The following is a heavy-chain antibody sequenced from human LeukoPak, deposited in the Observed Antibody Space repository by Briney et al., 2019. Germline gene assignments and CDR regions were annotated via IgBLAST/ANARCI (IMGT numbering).Heavy chain of an antibody. CDR3: ARRGGFGGSSYYFDY. CDR2: IIPIFGTA. D-gene: IGHD3-10*01. J-gene: IGHJ4*02. Sequence: GASVKVSCKASGGTFISYAISWVRQAPGQGLEWMGGIIPIFGTANYAQKFQGRVTITADESTSTAYMKLSSLRSEDTAVYYCARRGGFGGSSYYFDYWGQGTLVTVSS. V-gene: IGHV1-69*13. CDR1: GGTFISYA.